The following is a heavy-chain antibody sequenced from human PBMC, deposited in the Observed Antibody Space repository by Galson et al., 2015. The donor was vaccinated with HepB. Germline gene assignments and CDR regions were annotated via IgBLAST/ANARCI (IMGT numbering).Heavy chain of an antibody. Sequence: QSGAEVKKPGESLKISCKGSGYSFTSYWIGWVRQMPGKGLEWMGIIYPGDSDTRYSPSFQGQVTITADKSISTAFLQWSSLKASDTAMYYCAREIAVAGTGDAFDIWGQGTMVTVSS. D-gene: IGHD6-19*01. CDR1: GYSFTSYW. CDR2: IYPGDSDT. V-gene: IGHV5-51*03. CDR3: AREIAVAGTGDAFDI. J-gene: IGHJ3*02.